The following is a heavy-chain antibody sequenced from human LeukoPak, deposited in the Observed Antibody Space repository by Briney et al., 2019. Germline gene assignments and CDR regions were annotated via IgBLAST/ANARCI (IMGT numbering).Heavy chain of an antibody. CDR2: IYYSGST. D-gene: IGHD4-23*01. V-gene: IGHV4-30-4*01. Sequence: TSETLSLTCTVSGGSISSGDCYWSWIRQPPGKGLEWIGYIYYSGSTYYNPSLKSRVTISVDTSKNQFSLKLSSVTAADTAVYYCARETYGGNSGLDYWGQGTLVTVSS. CDR1: GGSISSGDCY. CDR3: ARETYGGNSGLDY. J-gene: IGHJ4*02.